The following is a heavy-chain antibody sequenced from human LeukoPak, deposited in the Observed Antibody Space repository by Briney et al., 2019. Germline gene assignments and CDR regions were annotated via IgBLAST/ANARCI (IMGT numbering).Heavy chain of an antibody. CDR3: ARLFDS. Sequence: SDPLSLTCTVSGGSISGSTYYWGWVREPPGKGLEWIGKIFYSGNTYYSPSLQSRVTMYADASKNQFSLRLSSVTAADTALYYCARLFDSWGQGIQVTVSS. CDR1: GGSISGSTYY. J-gene: IGHJ4*02. V-gene: IGHV4-39*01. CDR2: IFYSGNT.